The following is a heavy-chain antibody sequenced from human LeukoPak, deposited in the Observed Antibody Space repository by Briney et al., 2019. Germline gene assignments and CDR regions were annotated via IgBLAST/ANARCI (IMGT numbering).Heavy chain of an antibody. CDR3: AREGDIAVASTYYFDY. J-gene: IGHJ4*02. V-gene: IGHV3-7*01. Sequence: SGGSLRLSCAASGFTFSSYWMSWVRQAPGKGLEWVANIKQDGSEKYYVDSVKGRFTISRDNAKNSLYLQMNSLRAEDTAVYYCAREGDIAVASTYYFDYWGQGTLVTVSS. D-gene: IGHD6-19*01. CDR2: IKQDGSEK. CDR1: GFTFSSYW.